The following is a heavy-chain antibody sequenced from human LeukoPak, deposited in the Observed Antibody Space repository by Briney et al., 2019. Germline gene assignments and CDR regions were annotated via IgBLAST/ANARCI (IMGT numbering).Heavy chain of an antibody. CDR2: IWYDGSNK. CDR3: ARDLVVRAQGYHGMDV. CDR1: GFTFSSYG. D-gene: IGHD2-15*01. Sequence: GGSLRLSCAASGFTFSSYGMHWVRQAPGKGLEWVAVIWYDGSNKYYADSVKGRFTISRDNSKNTLYLQMNSLRAEDTAVYYCARDLVVRAQGYHGMDVWGQGTTVTVSS. V-gene: IGHV3-33*01. J-gene: IGHJ6*02.